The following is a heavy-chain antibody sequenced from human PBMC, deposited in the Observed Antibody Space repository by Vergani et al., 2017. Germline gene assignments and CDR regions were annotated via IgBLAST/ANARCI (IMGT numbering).Heavy chain of an antibody. V-gene: IGHV3-11*04. D-gene: IGHD3-3*01. Sequence: QVQLVESGGGLVKPGGSLRLSCAASGFSFSDHYMTWIRQAPGKGLEWVSYISNSGNTIEYADSVKGRFTISRDNAKNSLYLQMNSLRAEDTAVYYCAREGRITIFGVVINDYYYYMDVWGKGTTVTVSS. CDR1: GFSFSDHY. CDR2: ISNSGNTI. CDR3: AREGRITIFGVVINDYYYYMDV. J-gene: IGHJ6*03.